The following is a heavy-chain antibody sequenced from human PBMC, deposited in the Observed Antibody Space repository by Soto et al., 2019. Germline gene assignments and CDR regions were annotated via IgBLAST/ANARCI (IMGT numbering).Heavy chain of an antibody. Sequence: SETLSLTCSVSSGSISSSLYYWGWIRQPPGKGLEWIGTIYSTVSTHYNPSLKSRVTISVDTSENQFSLKLNSVTAADTAVYYCARLPYYDTPPVTFDIWGQGAMVTVSS. CDR2: IYSTVST. CDR3: ARLPYYDTPPVTFDI. V-gene: IGHV4-39*01. J-gene: IGHJ3*02. D-gene: IGHD3-22*01. CDR1: SGSISSSLYY.